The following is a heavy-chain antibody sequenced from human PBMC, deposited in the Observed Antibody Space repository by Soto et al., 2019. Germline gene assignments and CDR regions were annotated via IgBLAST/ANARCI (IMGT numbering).Heavy chain of an antibody. J-gene: IGHJ4*02. CDR3: ARDLAALGGARTPGNY. CDR2: IIPIFGTA. V-gene: IGHV1-69*06. D-gene: IGHD2-15*01. Sequence: SVKVSFKASGGTFSSYASSWVRQAPGQGLEGMGGIIPIFGTANYAQKFQGRVTITADKSTSTDSMELRSLRAEDTAVYYCARDLAALGGARTPGNYWGQGTQVTVSS. CDR1: GGTFSSYA.